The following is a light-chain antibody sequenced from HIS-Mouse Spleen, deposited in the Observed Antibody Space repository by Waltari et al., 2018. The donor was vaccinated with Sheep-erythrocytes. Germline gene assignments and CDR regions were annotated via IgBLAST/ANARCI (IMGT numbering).Light chain of an antibody. CDR3: SSYTSSSTWV. CDR2: EVS. CDR1: SSDVGGYNY. Sequence: QSALTQPASVSGSPGQSITIPCTVTSSDVGGYNYVPWYQQHPGKAPKLMIYEVSNRPSGVSNRFSGSKSGNTASLTISGLQAEDEADYYCSSYTSSSTWVFGGGTKLTVL. V-gene: IGLV2-14*01. J-gene: IGLJ3*02.